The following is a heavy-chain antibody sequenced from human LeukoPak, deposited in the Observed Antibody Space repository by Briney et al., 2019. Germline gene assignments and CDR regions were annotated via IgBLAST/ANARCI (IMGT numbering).Heavy chain of an antibody. V-gene: IGHV3-23*01. Sequence: GGSLRLFCAASGFTFSSYAMSWVRQAAGKGLEWVSAISGSDGSTYYADSVKGRFTISRDNSKNTLYLQMNSLRAEDTAVYYCANRYCSGGSCYTFDYWGQGTLVTVSS. CDR2: ISGSDGST. CDR3: ANRYCSGGSCYTFDY. CDR1: GFTFSSYA. D-gene: IGHD2-15*01. J-gene: IGHJ4*02.